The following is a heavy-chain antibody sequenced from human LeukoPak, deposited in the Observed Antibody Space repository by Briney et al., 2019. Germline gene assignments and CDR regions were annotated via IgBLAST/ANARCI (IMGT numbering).Heavy chain of an antibody. J-gene: IGHJ4*02. D-gene: IGHD3-10*01. CDR1: GFTFNDYG. CDR3: AKEVGFRGMPYQAYFDH. Sequence: PGGPLRLSCAASGFTFNDYGMHWLRQAPGKALEWVAVISYEGSTKYYADSVRGRFTISRDDSKNTLYLQMNSLRPEDTAVYSCAKEVGFRGMPYQAYFDHWGQGILVTVSS. CDR2: ISYEGSTK. V-gene: IGHV3-30*18.